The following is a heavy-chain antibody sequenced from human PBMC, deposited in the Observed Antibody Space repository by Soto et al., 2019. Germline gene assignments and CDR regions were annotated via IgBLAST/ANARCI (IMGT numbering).Heavy chain of an antibody. Sequence: PETLSLTCTVSGGSISGYYWSWFRQPPGKGLEWIGYMYNTGSTVYNPSFKSRVTISVDTSKNQFSLKLNSVTAADTAVYYCARDLWGYCGTDCYPLDVWGQGTTVTVSS. J-gene: IGHJ6*02. CDR3: ARDLWGYCGTDCYPLDV. D-gene: IGHD2-21*02. CDR1: GGSISGYY. CDR2: MYNTGST. V-gene: IGHV4-59*01.